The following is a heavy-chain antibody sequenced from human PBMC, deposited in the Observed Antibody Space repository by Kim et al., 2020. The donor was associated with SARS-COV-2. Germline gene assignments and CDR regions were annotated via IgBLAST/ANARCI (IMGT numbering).Heavy chain of an antibody. CDR2: INAGNGNT. CDR1: GYTFTSYA. D-gene: IGHD3-10*01. J-gene: IGHJ6*02. Sequence: ASVKVSCKASGYTFTSYAMHWVRQAPGQRLEWMGWINAGNGNTKYSQKFQGRVTITRDTSASTAYMELSSLRSEDTAVYYCASELWFGDYISYYYGMDVWGQGTTVTVSS. V-gene: IGHV1-3*01. CDR3: ASELWFGDYISYYYGMDV.